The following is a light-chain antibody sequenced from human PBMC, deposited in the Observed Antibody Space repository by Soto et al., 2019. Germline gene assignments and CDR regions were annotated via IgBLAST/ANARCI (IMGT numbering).Light chain of an antibody. CDR1: QSISSY. Sequence: IQITQSPSSLSASVGDRVTITCRASQSISSYLNWYQQKPGKAPRLLIYAASSLQSGVPSRFSGSGSGTDFTLTISSLQPEDFATYYCQQSYSTPITFGQGTRLEI. CDR3: QQSYSTPIT. J-gene: IGKJ5*01. CDR2: AAS. V-gene: IGKV1-39*01.